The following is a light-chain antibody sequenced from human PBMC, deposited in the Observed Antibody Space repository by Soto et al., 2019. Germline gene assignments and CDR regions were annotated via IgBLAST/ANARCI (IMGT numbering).Light chain of an antibody. J-gene: IGKJ1*01. CDR1: QSLLHSNGYNY. CDR2: LDS. V-gene: IGKV2-28*01. Sequence: DIVMTQSPLSLPVTPGEPASISCRSSQSLLHSNGYNYLDWYLQKPGQSPQLLIYLDSNRASGVPDRFSGRGSGTDFTLKISRVEAEDVGVYYCMQALQTPWTFGQGTKVEIK. CDR3: MQALQTPWT.